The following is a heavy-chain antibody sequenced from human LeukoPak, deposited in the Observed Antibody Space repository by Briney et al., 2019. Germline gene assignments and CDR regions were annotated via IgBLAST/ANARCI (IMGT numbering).Heavy chain of an antibody. CDR1: GFTVSSNY. D-gene: IGHD3-10*01. CDR2: ISSDSGTI. J-gene: IGHJ3*02. V-gene: IGHV3-48*02. CDR3: ARWQALGLNYYDAFGI. Sequence: PGGSLRLSCAASGFTVSSNYMSWVRQAPGKGLEWVSYISSDSGTIYYADSVKGRFTISRDNAKNSLFLQMNSLRDEDTAVFYCARWQALGLNYYDAFGIWGQGTMVTVSS.